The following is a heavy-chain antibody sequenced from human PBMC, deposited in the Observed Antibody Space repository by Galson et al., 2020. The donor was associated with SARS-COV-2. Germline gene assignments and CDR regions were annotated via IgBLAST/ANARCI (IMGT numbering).Heavy chain of an antibody. Sequence: GGSLRLSCAASGFTFSNAWMNWVRQAPGKGLEWVGRIKSKTDGGTTDYAAPVKGRFTISRDDSKNTLYLQMNSLKTEDTAVYYCTTSLSTYYDFWSGYYSRGKYDYWGQGTLVTVSS. CDR2: IKSKTDGGTT. V-gene: IGHV3-15*07. CDR3: TTSLSTYYDFWSGYYSRGKYDY. J-gene: IGHJ4*02. CDR1: GFTFSNAW. D-gene: IGHD3-3*01.